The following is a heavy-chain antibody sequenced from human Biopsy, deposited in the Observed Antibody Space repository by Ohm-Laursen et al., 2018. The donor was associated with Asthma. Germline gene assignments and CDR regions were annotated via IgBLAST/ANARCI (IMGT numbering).Heavy chain of an antibody. CDR3: ARAQDYYDSRGYYRSFDY. CDR2: IYYSGST. D-gene: IGHD3-22*01. V-gene: IGHV4-31*03. Sequence: SDTLSLTCTVFYGSITSGGYYWTWIRQHPGKGLEWIGFIYYSGSTYYNPSLKSRVSISIDTSKNQFSLKLSSVTAADTAVYYCARAQDYYDSRGYYRSFDYWGQGTLVTVSS. CDR1: YGSITSGGYY. J-gene: IGHJ4*02.